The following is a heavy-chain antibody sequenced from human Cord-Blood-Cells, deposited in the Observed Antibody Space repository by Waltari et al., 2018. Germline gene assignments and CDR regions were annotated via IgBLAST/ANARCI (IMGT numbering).Heavy chain of an antibody. CDR2: INPGGGST. D-gene: IGHD6-13*01. CDR1: GYTFTSYY. J-gene: IGHJ4*02. V-gene: IGHV1-46*01. Sequence: QVQLVQSGAEVKKPGASVKVSCKASGYTFTSYYMKWGRQAPGQGREWMGIINPGGGSTSYAQKIQGRVTMTRDTSTSTVYMELSSLRSEDTAVYYCARDKIAAADYWGQGTLVTVSS. CDR3: ARDKIAAADY.